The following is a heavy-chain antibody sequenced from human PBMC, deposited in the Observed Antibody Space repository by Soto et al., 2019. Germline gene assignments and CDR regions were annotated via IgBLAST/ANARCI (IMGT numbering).Heavy chain of an antibody. Sequence: GGSLRLSCAASGFTFRSYEMNWVRQAPGEGLELFSYISTSVNTIHYACSVKGRFTISRDNAKNSLYLKMNSLRAEDKAVYYCAIYGITLKSTKIDYWGQG. CDR1: GFTFRSYE. V-gene: IGHV3-48*03. D-gene: IGHD5-12*01. CDR3: AIYGITLKSTKIDY. J-gene: IGHJ4*02. CDR2: ISTSVNTI.